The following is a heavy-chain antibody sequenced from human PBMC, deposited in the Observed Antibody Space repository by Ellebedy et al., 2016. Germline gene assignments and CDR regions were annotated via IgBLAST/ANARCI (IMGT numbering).Heavy chain of an antibody. V-gene: IGHV4-4*02. D-gene: IGHD5-18*01. CDR3: ARVVSGGYSYGGYYYYYMDV. Sequence: SETLSLXXAVSGGSISSSNWWSWVRQPPGKGLEWIGEINHSGSTNYNPSLKSRVTISVDTSKNQFSLKLSSVTAADTAVYYCARVVSGGYSYGGYYYYYMDVWGKGTTVTVSS. J-gene: IGHJ6*03. CDR2: INHSGST. CDR1: GGSISSSNW.